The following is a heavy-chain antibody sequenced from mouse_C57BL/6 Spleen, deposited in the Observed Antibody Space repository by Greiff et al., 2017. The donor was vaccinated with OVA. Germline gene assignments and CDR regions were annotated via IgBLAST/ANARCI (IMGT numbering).Heavy chain of an antibody. D-gene: IGHD2-4*01. Sequence: QVQLQQPGAELVKPGASVKLSCKASGYPFTSYWMHWVVQRPGRGLEWIGRIDPNSGRTTYNEQFKSEATLTVDKPSTTAYMQLSSLTSEDSAVDYCARGDDYDPWFAYWGQGTLVTVYA. CDR2: IDPNSGRT. V-gene: IGHV1-72*01. J-gene: IGHJ3*01. CDR1: GYPFTSYW. CDR3: ARGDDYDPWFAY.